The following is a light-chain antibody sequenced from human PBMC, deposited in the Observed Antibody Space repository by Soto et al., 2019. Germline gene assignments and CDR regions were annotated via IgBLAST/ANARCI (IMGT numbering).Light chain of an antibody. CDR2: EVS. CDR1: SSDVGSYNR. J-gene: IGLJ1*01. CDR3: SSYTSRSTYV. V-gene: IGLV2-18*02. Sequence: QSALTQPPSVSGSPGQSVTISCTGTSSDVGSYNRVSWYQQSPGTAPKLMIYEVSNRPSGVPDRFSGSKSGNTASLTISGLHADDEADYYCSSYTSRSTYVFGPGTKLSVL.